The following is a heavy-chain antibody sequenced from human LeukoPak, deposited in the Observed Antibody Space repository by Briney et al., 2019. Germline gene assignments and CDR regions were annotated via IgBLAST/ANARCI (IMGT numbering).Heavy chain of an antibody. CDR3: AKRMYSSGSYYFDY. CDR2: ISGSGGYT. CDR1: GFTFSNYG. V-gene: IGHV3-23*01. D-gene: IGHD6-19*01. Sequence: GGSLRLSCAASGFTFSNYGMSWVRQATGKGLEWGSGISGSGGYTYYADSMKGRFTISRDNSENTLYLRMNGLRAEDTAVYYCAKRMYSSGSYYFDYCGQGTLVTVSS. J-gene: IGHJ4*02.